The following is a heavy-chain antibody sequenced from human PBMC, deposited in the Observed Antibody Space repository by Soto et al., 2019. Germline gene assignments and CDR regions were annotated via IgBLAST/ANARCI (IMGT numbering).Heavy chain of an antibody. CDR3: ARQTPRGDTYAKYYFEY. CDR2: IDPSDSYT. CDR1: GYKFTSNW. D-gene: IGHD5-18*01. Sequence: GESLKISCQASGYKFTSNWLSWVRQVPGKGLEWVGRIDPSDSYTKYSPSFQGRVTITTDKSISTVYLEWDSLQASDTAMYYCARQTPRGDTYAKYYFEYWVQGTLVTV. J-gene: IGHJ4*02. V-gene: IGHV5-10-1*01.